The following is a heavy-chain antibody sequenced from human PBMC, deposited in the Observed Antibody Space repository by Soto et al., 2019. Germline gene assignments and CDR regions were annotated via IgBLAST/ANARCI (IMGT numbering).Heavy chain of an antibody. CDR2: INHSGST. CDR3: AILPVVTIFGVVRRDYYYGMDV. D-gene: IGHD3-3*01. CDR1: GGSFSGYY. V-gene: IGHV4-34*01. J-gene: IGHJ6*02. Sequence: PSETLSLTCAVYGGSFSGYYWGWIRQPPGKGLEWIGEINHSGSTNYNPSLKSRVTISVDTSKNQFSLKLSSVTAADTAVYYCAILPVVTIFGVVRRDYYYGMDVWGQGTTVTVS.